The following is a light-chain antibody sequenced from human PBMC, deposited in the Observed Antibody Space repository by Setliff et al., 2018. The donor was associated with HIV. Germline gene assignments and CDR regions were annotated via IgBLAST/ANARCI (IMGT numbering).Light chain of an antibody. CDR1: SSDVGSYNY. CDR2: EVS. J-gene: IGLJ3*02. Sequence: QSALAQPPSASGSPGQAVTISCTGTSSDVGSYNYVSWYQQHPGKAPQLMIFEVSKRPSGIPDRFSGSKSGNTASLTVSGLQAEDEADYYCSSYGGRNNWVFGGGTKGTV. V-gene: IGLV2-8*01. CDR3: SSYGGRNNWV.